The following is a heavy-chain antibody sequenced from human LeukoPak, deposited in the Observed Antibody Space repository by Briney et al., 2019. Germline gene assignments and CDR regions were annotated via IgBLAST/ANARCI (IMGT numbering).Heavy chain of an antibody. CDR2: IYRGGNT. D-gene: IGHD3-22*01. V-gene: IGHV3-66*01. Sequence: GGSLRLSCAASGFTVSSNYMSWVRQAPGKGLEWVSIIYRGGNTYYADSVKGRFAISRDNSKNMLYLQLNSLRAEDTAVYYCARASSGCFQGFDYWGQGTLVTVSS. CDR3: ARASSGCFQGFDY. J-gene: IGHJ4*02. CDR1: GFTVSSNY.